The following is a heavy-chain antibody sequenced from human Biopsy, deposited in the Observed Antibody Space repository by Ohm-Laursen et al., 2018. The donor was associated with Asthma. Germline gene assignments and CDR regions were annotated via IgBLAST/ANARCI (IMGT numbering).Heavy chain of an antibody. D-gene: IGHD4-17*01. Sequence: TLSLTWTVSGGSINIGDYYWSWIRQHPVKGLEWIGYIYYSGSTYYNPSLKSRVSISLDTSKNQFSLGLTSVTAADTAVYYCARTTYGDDGFDPWGQGTLVTVSS. CDR1: GGSINIGDYY. CDR2: IYYSGST. CDR3: ARTTYGDDGFDP. V-gene: IGHV4-31*02. J-gene: IGHJ5*02.